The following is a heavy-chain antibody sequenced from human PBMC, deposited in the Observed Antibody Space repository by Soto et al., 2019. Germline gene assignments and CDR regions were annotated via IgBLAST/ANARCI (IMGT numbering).Heavy chain of an antibody. CDR1: GGSFSGYC. D-gene: IGHD3-16*01. CDR3: AVGPWGTQGY. Sequence: SETLSLTCAVYGGSFSGYCWSWIRQPPGKGLEWIGEINHSGSTNYNPSLKSRVTISADKSISTAYLQWSSLKASDTAMYYCAVGPWGTQGYWGQGTLVTVSS. V-gene: IGHV4-34*01. CDR2: INHSGST. J-gene: IGHJ4*02.